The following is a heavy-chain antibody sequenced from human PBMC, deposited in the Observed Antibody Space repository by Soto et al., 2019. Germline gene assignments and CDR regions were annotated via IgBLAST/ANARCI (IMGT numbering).Heavy chain of an antibody. CDR1: GFTFSSYG. D-gene: IGHD2-15*01. Sequence: QVQLVESGGGVVQPGRSLRLYCAASGFTFSSYGMHWVRQAPGKGLEWVAVISYDGSNKYYADSVKGRFTISRDNSKNTLYLQMNSLRAEDTAVNYCAKDCSGGSCYPDYWGQGTLVTVSS. CDR2: ISYDGSNK. J-gene: IGHJ4*02. CDR3: AKDCSGGSCYPDY. V-gene: IGHV3-30*18.